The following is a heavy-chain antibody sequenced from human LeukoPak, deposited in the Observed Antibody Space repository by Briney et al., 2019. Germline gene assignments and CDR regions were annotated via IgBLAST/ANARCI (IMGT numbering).Heavy chain of an antibody. Sequence: GGSLRLSCAASGFTFSNYWMSWVRQVPGKGLEWVANIKEDGSEKYYVDSVKGRFTISRDNAKNSLYLQMNSLRAEDTAVYYCARDQGYCSSTNCYSVYDYWGQGILVTVSS. J-gene: IGHJ4*02. CDR2: IKEDGSEK. V-gene: IGHV3-7*01. CDR1: GFTFSNYW. D-gene: IGHD2-2*02. CDR3: ARDQGYCSSTNCYSVYDY.